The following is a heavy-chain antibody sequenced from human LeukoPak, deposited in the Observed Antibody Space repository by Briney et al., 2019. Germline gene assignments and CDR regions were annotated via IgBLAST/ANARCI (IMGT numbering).Heavy chain of an antibody. V-gene: IGHV1-18*01. D-gene: IGHD3-3*01. CDR3: ARDGYYDFWSGYYTYYYYMDV. J-gene: IGHJ6*03. CDR2: ISAYNGNT. Sequence: ASVKVSCKASGYTFTSYGISWVRQAPGQGLEWMGWISAYNGNTNYAQELQGRVTMTTDTSTSTAYMELRSLRSDDTAVYYCARDGYYDFWSGYYTYYYYMDVWGKGTTVTVSS. CDR1: GYTFTSYG.